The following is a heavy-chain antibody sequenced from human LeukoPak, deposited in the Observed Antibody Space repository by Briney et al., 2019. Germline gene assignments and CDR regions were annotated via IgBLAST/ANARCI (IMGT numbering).Heavy chain of an antibody. D-gene: IGHD3-10*01. Sequence: PGGSLRLSCAASGFALSSYAMSWVRQAPGKGLEWVSYISSSGSTIYYADSVKGRFTISRDNAKNSLYLQMNSLRAEDTAVYYCARDSHYYGDYYMDVWGKGTTVTVSS. V-gene: IGHV3-48*04. J-gene: IGHJ6*03. CDR1: GFALSSYA. CDR2: ISSSGSTI. CDR3: ARDSHYYGDYYMDV.